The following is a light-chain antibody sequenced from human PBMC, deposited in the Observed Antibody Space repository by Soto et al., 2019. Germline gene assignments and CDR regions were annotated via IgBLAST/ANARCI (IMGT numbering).Light chain of an antibody. CDR3: QQYNSYSKWT. CDR2: KAS. Sequence: DIQMTQSPSPLSASVGDRVTITCRASQSVSAWLAWYQQKPGEAPKLLIYKASSLQSGVPSRFSGSGSGTEFTLTISNLQPDDFATYYCQQYNSYSKWTFGQGTRVEIK. CDR1: QSVSAW. V-gene: IGKV1-5*03. J-gene: IGKJ1*01.